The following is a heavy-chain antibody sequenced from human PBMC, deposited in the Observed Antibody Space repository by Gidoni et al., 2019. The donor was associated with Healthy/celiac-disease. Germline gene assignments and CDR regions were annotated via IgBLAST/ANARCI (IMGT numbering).Heavy chain of an antibody. D-gene: IGHD6-19*01. Sequence: QVQLVQSGAEVKKPGSSVKVSCKAAGGTFSSYAISWVRQAPGQGLEWMGGIIPIFGTANYAQKFQGRVTITADESTSTAYMELSSLRSEDTAVYYCARDRPIAVAGRHYFDYWGQGTLVTVSS. CDR1: GGTFSSYA. V-gene: IGHV1-69*01. CDR3: ARDRPIAVAGRHYFDY. CDR2: IIPIFGTA. J-gene: IGHJ4*02.